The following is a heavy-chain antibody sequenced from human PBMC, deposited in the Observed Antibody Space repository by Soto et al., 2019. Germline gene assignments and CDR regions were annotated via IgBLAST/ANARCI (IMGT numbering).Heavy chain of an antibody. D-gene: IGHD4-17*01. J-gene: IGHJ6*02. Sequence: QVQLVQSGAEVKKPGSSVKVSCKASGGTFRTYAISWGRQAPGQGLEWMGGIIPIFGTADYAQKFQGRVTITADESTTTAYMELSSLISEDTAVYYCARDRPRENYGGNYYYHMDVWGQGTTVTVSS. CDR3: ARDRPRENYGGNYYYHMDV. CDR1: GGTFRTYA. V-gene: IGHV1-69*12. CDR2: IIPIFGTA.